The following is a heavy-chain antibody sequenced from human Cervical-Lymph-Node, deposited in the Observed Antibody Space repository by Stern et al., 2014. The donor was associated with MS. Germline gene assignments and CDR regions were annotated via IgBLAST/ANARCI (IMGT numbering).Heavy chain of an antibody. J-gene: IGHJ4*02. Sequence: QVQLQESGGGMVQPGRSLRLSCATSGFTFSDHAMHWVRQAPGKGLEWVAIISFAGNTEYNADSVKGRFTIFRDNSKNTVFLQMNSLRPEDTAVYYCARETIDFTSSWYDYWGQGTLVTVSS. V-gene: IGHV3-30*04. CDR1: GFTFSDHA. CDR2: ISFAGNTE. D-gene: IGHD6-13*01. CDR3: ARETIDFTSSWYDY.